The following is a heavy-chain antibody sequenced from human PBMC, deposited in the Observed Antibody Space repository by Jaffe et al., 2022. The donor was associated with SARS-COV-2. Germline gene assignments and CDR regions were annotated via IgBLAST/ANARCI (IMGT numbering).Heavy chain of an antibody. D-gene: IGHD3-22*01. CDR1: GFTFSDYA. CDR3: ARDPGGSAYRDY. V-gene: IGHV3-23*04. J-gene: IGHJ4*02. CDR2: ISGGGDST. Sequence: EVQLVESGGGFVQPGGSQRLSCVASGFTFSDYAMSWVRQAPGKGLEWVSGISGGGDSTYYVDSVKGRFTISRDNSKNVLYLQMNSLRDDDTAVYYCARDPGGSAYRDYWGQGTLVTVSS.